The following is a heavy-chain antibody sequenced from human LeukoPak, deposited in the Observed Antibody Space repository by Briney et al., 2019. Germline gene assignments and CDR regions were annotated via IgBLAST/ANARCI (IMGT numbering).Heavy chain of an antibody. D-gene: IGHD3-16*01. J-gene: IGHJ4*02. CDR2: FYNGGRT. CDR3: TRRAGWLIDD. CDR1: GGSISSYY. Sequence: SETLSLTCTVSGGSISSYYWSWIRQPPGKGLVWIGYFYNGGRTTYNPSLKSRVTISADTSNNHFSLKLNLRTTADTAVYYCTRRAGWLIDDWGEGILVTVS. V-gene: IGHV4-59*01.